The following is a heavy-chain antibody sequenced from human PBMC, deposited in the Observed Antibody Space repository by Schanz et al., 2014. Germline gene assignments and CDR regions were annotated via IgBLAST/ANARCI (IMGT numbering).Heavy chain of an antibody. J-gene: IGHJ4*02. V-gene: IGHV3-23*01. CDR1: GFAFSSYG. CDR3: AKYRGYYRVSGSYRELEY. CDR2: IGVDGTTT. Sequence: DVHLLESGGGLVQPGGSLRLSCAASGFAFSSYGMNWLRQAPGKGLEWVSVIGVDGTTTYYADSVKGRFTISRDNSKNTLYLQMNSLRPEDTAVYYCAKYRGYYRVSGSYRELEYWGQGTLVTVSS. D-gene: IGHD3-10*01.